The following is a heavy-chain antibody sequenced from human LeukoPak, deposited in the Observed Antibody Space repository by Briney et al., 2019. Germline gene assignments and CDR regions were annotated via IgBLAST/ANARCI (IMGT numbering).Heavy chain of an antibody. CDR2: ISSSGSTI. V-gene: IGHV3-11*01. J-gene: IGHJ4*02. CDR3: ARAEGYRSGGSCYSDPYYFDY. CDR1: GFTFSDYY. D-gene: IGHD2-15*01. Sequence: GGSLRLSCAASGFTFSDYYMSWIRQAPGKGLEWVSYISSSGSTIYYADSVKGRFTISRDNAKNSLYLQMNSLRAEDTAVYYCARAEGYRSGGSCYSDPYYFDYWGQGTLVTVSS.